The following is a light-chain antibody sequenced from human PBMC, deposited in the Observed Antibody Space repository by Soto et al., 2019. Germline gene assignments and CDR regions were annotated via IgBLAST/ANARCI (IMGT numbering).Light chain of an antibody. CDR1: SSDVGSYNY. CDR3: SSYTSTATRV. J-gene: IGLJ3*02. CDR2: EVS. V-gene: IGLV2-14*01. Sequence: QSVLTQPASVSGSPGQSITISCTGTSSDVGSYNYVSWYQQHPGKAPKLMIYEVSNRPSGVSDRFSGSKSGNTASLTISGLQAEDEADYYFSSYTSTATRVVGGGTKLTVL.